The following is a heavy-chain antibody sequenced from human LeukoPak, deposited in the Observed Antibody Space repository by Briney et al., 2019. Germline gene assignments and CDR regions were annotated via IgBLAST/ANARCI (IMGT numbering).Heavy chain of an antibody. J-gene: IGHJ6*03. CDR1: GGTFSSYG. Sequence: SVKVSCKASGGTFSSYGISWARQAPGQGLEWMGGIIPIFGTANYAQKFQGRVTITADESTSTAYMELSSLRSEDTAVYYCARDPSVIFGYSYYYYYYMDVWGKGTTVTVSS. V-gene: IGHV1-69*01. D-gene: IGHD3-22*01. CDR2: IIPIFGTA. CDR3: ARDPSVIFGYSYYYYYYMDV.